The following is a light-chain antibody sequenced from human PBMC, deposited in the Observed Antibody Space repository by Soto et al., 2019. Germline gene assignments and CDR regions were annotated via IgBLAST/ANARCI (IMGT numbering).Light chain of an antibody. V-gene: IGKV3-15*01. Sequence: EIVMSQSPATLSVSTGERATLSCRASQSVSSNLAWYQQKPGQAPRLLIYGASTRATGIPARFSGSGSGTEFTLTISRLEPEDFAVYYCQQYGRLPTTFGQGTKVDIK. CDR3: QQYGRLPTT. J-gene: IGKJ1*01. CDR2: GAS. CDR1: QSVSSN.